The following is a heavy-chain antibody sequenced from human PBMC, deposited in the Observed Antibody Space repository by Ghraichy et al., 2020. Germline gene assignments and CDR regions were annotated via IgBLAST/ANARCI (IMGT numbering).Heavy chain of an antibody. Sequence: GGSLRLSCAASGFTFSSYWMHWVRQAPGKGLVWVSRINSDGSSTSYADSVKGRFTISRDNAKNTLYLQMNSLRAEDTAVYYCARGYYGSGRGYMDVWGKGTTVTVSS. J-gene: IGHJ6*03. CDR2: INSDGSST. CDR1: GFTFSSYW. D-gene: IGHD3-10*01. V-gene: IGHV3-74*01. CDR3: ARGYYGSGRGYMDV.